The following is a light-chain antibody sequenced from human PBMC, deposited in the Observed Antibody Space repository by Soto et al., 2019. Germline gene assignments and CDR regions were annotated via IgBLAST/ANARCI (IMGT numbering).Light chain of an antibody. J-gene: IGKJ1*01. Sequence: EIVMTQSPATLSVSPGERATLSCRASQSVSSNLAWYHQKPGQAPRLLIYGASNRATGIPDRFSGSGSGTDLTLTISRLEPEDFAVYYCQQYGSSGTFGQGTKVDI. CDR2: GAS. CDR1: QSVSSN. V-gene: IGKV3-20*01. CDR3: QQYGSSGT.